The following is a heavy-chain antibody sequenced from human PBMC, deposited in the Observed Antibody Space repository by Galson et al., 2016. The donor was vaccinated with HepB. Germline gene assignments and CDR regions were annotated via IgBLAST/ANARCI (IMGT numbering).Heavy chain of an antibody. J-gene: IGHJ3*01. D-gene: IGHD2-2*01. CDR2: TNPNSDDT. V-gene: IGHV1-2*02. CDR1: GFTFTDYY. CDR3: ARYCSRTDCLSDSFDV. Sequence: SVKVSCKASGFTFTDYYIHWVRQAPGQGLEWMGWTNPNSDDTNYAQKFQDRVTMTRDTSISTAYMELNSLRSDDTALYYCARYCSRTDCLSDSFDVWGQGTMVIVSS.